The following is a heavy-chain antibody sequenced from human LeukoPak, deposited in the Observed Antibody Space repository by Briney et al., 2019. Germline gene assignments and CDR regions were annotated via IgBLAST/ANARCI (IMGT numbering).Heavy chain of an antibody. CDR2: FYYTGST. V-gene: IGHV4-39*01. J-gene: IGHJ3*02. CDR1: RGSISSYGYY. Sequence: SETLSLTCTVARGSISSYGYYWGWIRQPPGKGREWIGRFYYTGSTFYSPSLKSRATISVDTSKNQFSLKLSSVTAADTAVYYCARRSGTYHAFDIWGQGTMVTVSS. CDR3: ARRSGTYHAFDI. D-gene: IGHD1-26*01.